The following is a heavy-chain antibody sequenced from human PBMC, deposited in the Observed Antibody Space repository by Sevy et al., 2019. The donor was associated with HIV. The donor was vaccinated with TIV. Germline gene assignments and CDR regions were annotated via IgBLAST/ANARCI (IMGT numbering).Heavy chain of an antibody. CDR3: ARDSGGYCSSTSCYYYYYYGMDV. V-gene: IGHV3-11*01. CDR1: GFTFSDYY. J-gene: IGHJ6*02. CDR2: ISSSGSTI. D-gene: IGHD2-2*01. Sequence: GGSLRLSCAASGFTFSDYYMSWIRQAPGKGLEWVSYISSSGSTIYYADSVKGRFTISRENAKNSLYLQMNSLRAEDTAVYYCARDSGGYCSSTSCYYYYYYGMDVWGQGTTVTVSS.